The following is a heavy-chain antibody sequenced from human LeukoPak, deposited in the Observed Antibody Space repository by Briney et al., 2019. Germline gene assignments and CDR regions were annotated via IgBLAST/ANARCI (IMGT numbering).Heavy chain of an antibody. CDR1: GGTFSSYA. CDR2: IIPIFGTA. J-gene: IGHJ4*02. Sequence: SVKVSCKASGGTFSSYAISWVRQAPGQGLEWMGGIIPIFGTANYAQKFQGRVTITKDESTSTAYMELSSLRSEDTAVYYCARAGRVVYYYDSSGYYGSFDYWGQGTLVTVSS. CDR3: ARAGRVVYYYDSSGYYGSFDY. V-gene: IGHV1-69*05. D-gene: IGHD3-22*01.